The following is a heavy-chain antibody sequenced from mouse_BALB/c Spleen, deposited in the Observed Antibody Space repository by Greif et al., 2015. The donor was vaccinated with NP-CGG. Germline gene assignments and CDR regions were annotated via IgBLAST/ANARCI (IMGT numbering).Heavy chain of an antibody. V-gene: IGHV6-6*01. CDR1: GFTFSDAW. Sequence: EVQLQESGGGLVQPGGSMKLSCAASGFTFSDAWMDWVRQSPEKGLEWVAEIRSKANNHATYYAESVKGRFTISRDDSKNSVCLQMNSLRTEETDIYYCTRPALYYAMDYWGQGTSVTVSS. CDR3: TRPALYYAMDY. CDR2: IRSKANNHAT. J-gene: IGHJ4*01.